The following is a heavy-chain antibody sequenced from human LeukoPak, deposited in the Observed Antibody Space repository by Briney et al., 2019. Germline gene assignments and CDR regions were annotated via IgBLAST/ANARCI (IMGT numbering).Heavy chain of an antibody. CDR1: GGSISSYY. CDR2: IYTSGST. CDR3: ARARNYHDSSGYYRLDP. Sequence: PSETLSLTCTVSGGSISSYYWSWIRQPAGKGLEWIGRIYTSGSTNYNPSLKSRVTMSVDTSKNQFSLKLSSVTAADTAVYYCARARNYHDSSGYYRLDPWGQGTLVTVSS. V-gene: IGHV4-4*07. D-gene: IGHD3-22*01. J-gene: IGHJ5*02.